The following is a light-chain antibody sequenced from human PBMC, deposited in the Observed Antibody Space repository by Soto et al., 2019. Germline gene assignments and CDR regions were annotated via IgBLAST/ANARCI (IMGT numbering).Light chain of an antibody. V-gene: IGLV2-14*01. CDR1: SSDVGGYNY. CDR2: EVS. J-gene: IGLJ2*01. CDR3: TSYTSSSILL. Sequence: QSALTQPASVSGSPGQSITISCTGTSSDVGGYNYVSWYQQHPGKAPKLMIYEVSNRPSGVSNRFSGSKSGNTASLTFSGLQAEDEADYYCTSYTSSSILLFGGGTKLTVL.